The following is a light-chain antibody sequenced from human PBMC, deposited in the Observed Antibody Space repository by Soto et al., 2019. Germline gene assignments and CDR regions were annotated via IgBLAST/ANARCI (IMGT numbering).Light chain of an antibody. J-gene: IGKJ5*01. V-gene: IGKV3-11*01. Sequence: EILITQSPATLSLSPGERATLSCRASQSVSNYLAWYQQTPGQSPRLLIYAASDRDTGIPARFSGSGSGTDFTLTISRLEPEDFQVYYCQQRSNWPSTFGQGTRLEIK. CDR1: QSVSNY. CDR3: QQRSNWPST. CDR2: AAS.